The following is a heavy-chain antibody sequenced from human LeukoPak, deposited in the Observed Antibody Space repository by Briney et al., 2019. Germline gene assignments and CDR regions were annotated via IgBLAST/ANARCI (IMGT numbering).Heavy chain of an antibody. Sequence: PSETLSLTCAVYGGSFSGYYWSWFRQPPGKGLEWIGEINHSGSTNYNPSLKSRVTISVDTSKNQFSLKLSSVTAADTAVYYCAREQWFGEFKFDYWGQGTLVTVSS. CDR3: AREQWFGEFKFDY. D-gene: IGHD3-10*01. CDR1: GGSFSGYY. V-gene: IGHV4-34*01. CDR2: INHSGST. J-gene: IGHJ4*02.